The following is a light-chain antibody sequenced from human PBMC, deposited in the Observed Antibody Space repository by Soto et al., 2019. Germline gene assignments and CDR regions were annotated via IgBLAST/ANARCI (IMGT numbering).Light chain of an antibody. CDR2: AAS. Sequence: DIVMTQSPATLSVSPGERATLSCRASQSVRGNLAWYQQKPGKAPRLLIYAASTWATGIPAKFIGSGSGTEFTLTISSLQSEDFAVYYCQQYNAWPLTFGGGTNVEIK. J-gene: IGKJ4*01. CDR3: QQYNAWPLT. V-gene: IGKV3-15*01. CDR1: QSVRGN.